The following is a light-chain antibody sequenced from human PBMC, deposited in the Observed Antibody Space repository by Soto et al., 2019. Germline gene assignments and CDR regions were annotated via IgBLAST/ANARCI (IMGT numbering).Light chain of an antibody. CDR1: SSDIGVYNY. CDR2: EVN. V-gene: IGLV2-14*01. Sequence: QSALTQPASVSGSPGQSITFSCTGTSSDIGVYNYVSWYQQHPGKAPKLMIYEVNNRPSGVSNRFSGSKSGNTASLTISGLQAEDEADYYCSSYATSNNYVFGTGTKLTVL. J-gene: IGLJ1*01. CDR3: SSYATSNNYV.